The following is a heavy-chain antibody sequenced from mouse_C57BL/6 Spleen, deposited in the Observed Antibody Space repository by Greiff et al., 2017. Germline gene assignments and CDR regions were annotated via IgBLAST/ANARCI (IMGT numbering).Heavy chain of an antibody. CDR3: ARYYGYAWFAY. Sequence: VQLQQSGPELVKPGASVKISCKASGYSFTGYYMNWVKQSPEKSLEWIGEINPSTGGTTYNQKFKAKATLTVDKSSSTAYMQLSSLTSEDSAVYFCARYYGYAWFAYWGQGTLVTVSA. D-gene: IGHD2-2*01. CDR1: GYSFTGYY. J-gene: IGHJ3*01. CDR2: INPSTGGT. V-gene: IGHV1-42*01.